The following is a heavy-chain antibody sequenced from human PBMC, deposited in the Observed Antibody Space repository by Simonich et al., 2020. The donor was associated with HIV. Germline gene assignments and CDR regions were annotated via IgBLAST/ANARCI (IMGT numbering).Heavy chain of an antibody. CDR3: AKDKGAYYGSGSPVY. J-gene: IGHJ4*02. CDR1: GFTFDVYY. V-gene: IGHV3-9*01. D-gene: IGHD3-10*01. Sequence: EVQLVESGGGLVQPGRSLRLSCAASGFTFDVYYMHWVRQDPGKGLAWVSGISWNSCSIGYADSVKGRFTISRDNAKNSLYLQMNSLRAEDTALYYCAKDKGAYYGSGSPVYWGQGTLVTVSS. CDR2: ISWNSCSI.